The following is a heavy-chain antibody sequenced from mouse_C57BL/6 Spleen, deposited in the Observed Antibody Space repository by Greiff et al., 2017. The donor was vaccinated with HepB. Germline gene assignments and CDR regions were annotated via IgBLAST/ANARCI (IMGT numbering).Heavy chain of an antibody. V-gene: IGHV1-81*01. D-gene: IGHD2-1*01. CDR3: ASYFYYAMDY. CDR2: IFPRSGNT. Sequence: QVQLQQSGAELARPGASVKLSCKASGYTFTSYGISWVKQRTGQGLEWIGEIFPRSGNTYYNEKFKGKATLTADKSSSTAYMELRSLTSEESAVYFCASYFYYAMDYWGQGTSVTVSS. CDR1: GYTFTSYG. J-gene: IGHJ4*01.